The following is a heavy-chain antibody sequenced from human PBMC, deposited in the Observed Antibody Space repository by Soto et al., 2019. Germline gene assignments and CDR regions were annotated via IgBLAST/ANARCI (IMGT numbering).Heavy chain of an antibody. CDR2: IYYSGST. D-gene: IGHD6-19*01. J-gene: IGHJ4*02. Sequence: QVQLQESGPGLVKPSETLSLTCTVSGGSISSYYWSWIRQPPGKGLEWIGYIYYSGSTNYNPSLKSRVTISVDTSKNQFSLKLSSVTAADTAVYYCARYSSGWYARLPPHFDYWGQGTLVTVSS. CDR1: GGSISSYY. CDR3: ARYSSGWYARLPPHFDY. V-gene: IGHV4-59*01.